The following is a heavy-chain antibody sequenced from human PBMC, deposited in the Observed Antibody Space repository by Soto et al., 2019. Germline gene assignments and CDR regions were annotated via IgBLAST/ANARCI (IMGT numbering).Heavy chain of an antibody. V-gene: IGHV5-51*01. Sequence: PGESLKISCEGSGYNFNTYWIGWVRQMPGKGLEWMALIYPGDSDTRYSPSFEGQVTLSVDRSISTAYLQWSSLKASDTAIYYCATSTVSYVDIVSSTTRGYFDHWGQGTLVTVPQ. J-gene: IGHJ4*02. D-gene: IGHD5-12*01. CDR3: ATSTVSYVDIVSSTTRGYFDH. CDR2: IYPGDSDT. CDR1: GYNFNTYW.